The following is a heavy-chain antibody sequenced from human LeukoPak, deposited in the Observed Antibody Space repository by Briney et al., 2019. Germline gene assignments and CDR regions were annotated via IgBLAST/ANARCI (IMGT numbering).Heavy chain of an antibody. V-gene: IGHV4-34*01. J-gene: IGHJ6*02. CDR2: INHSGST. D-gene: IGHD5-12*01. Sequence: SETLSLTRAVYGGSFSGYYWSWIRQPPGKGLEWIGEINHSGSTNYNPSLKSRVTISVDTSKSQFSLKLSSVTAADTAVYYCAREPGLRFLYYYYGMDVWGQGTTVTVSS. CDR1: GGSFSGYY. CDR3: AREPGLRFLYYYYGMDV.